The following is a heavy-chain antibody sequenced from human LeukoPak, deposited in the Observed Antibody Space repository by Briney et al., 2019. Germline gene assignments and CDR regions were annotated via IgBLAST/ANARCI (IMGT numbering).Heavy chain of an antibody. Sequence: GESLKIFCKGSGYSFTSYWIGLVRQMPGKGLEWMGIIYPGDSDTRYSPSFQGQVTISADKSISSAYLQWSSLKASDTAMYYCARRKGCSGGSCYPFDPWGQGTLVTVSS. D-gene: IGHD2-15*01. J-gene: IGHJ5*02. CDR1: GYSFTSYW. CDR3: ARRKGCSGGSCYPFDP. V-gene: IGHV5-51*01. CDR2: IYPGDSDT.